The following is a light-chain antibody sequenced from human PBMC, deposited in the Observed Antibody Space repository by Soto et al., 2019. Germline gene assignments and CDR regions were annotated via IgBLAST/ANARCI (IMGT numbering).Light chain of an antibody. CDR3: QHTRTTPRT. CDR1: QGISTY. CDR2: GAS. V-gene: IGKV1-39*01. J-gene: IGKJ1*01. Sequence: DIQMTQSPSSLFANVGDRVTITCRASQGISTYLHWYQQRPGKAPSLLIYGASNLHRGVPSRFSGRESGTDFTLTISSLQPEDVATYYCQHTRTTPRTFGQGTKVEIK.